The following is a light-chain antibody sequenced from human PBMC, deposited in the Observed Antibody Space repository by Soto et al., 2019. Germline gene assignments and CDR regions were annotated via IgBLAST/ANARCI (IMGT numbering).Light chain of an antibody. CDR3: LQHHSFPRT. V-gene: IGKV3-20*01. J-gene: IGKJ1*01. CDR2: GAS. Sequence: EIVLTQSPGTLSLSPGERATLSCRASQSVSSSRLAWYRQKPGQAPRLLIYGASSRATGIPDRFSGSGSGTEFILTISSLQPEDSATYYCLQHHSFPRTFGQGTKVDIK. CDR1: QSVSSSR.